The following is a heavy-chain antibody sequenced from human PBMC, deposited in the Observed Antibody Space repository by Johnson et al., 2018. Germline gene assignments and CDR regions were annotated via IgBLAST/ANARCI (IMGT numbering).Heavy chain of an antibody. CDR3: ARGVFDGYMDV. V-gene: IGHV3-23*04. D-gene: IGHD3-9*01. Sequence: VQLVQSGGGLVQPGDFLRLSCAASGFTFSSYAMTWVRQAPGKGLEWVSAISASGGSTYYADSVKGRFTISRDNSKNTLYLQLNSLRAEDTAVYYCARGVFDGYMDVWGKGTTVTVSS. CDR1: GFTFSSYA. CDR2: ISASGGST. J-gene: IGHJ6*03.